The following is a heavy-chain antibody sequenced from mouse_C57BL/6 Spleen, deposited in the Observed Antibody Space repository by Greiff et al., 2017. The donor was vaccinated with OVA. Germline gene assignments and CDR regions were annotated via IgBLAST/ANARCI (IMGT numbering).Heavy chain of an antibody. CDR3: AALYYYGSYAMDY. Sequence: VQLQQPGAELVKPGASVKLSCKASGYTFTSYWMHWVKQRPGQGLEWIGMIHPNSGSTNYNEKFKSKATLTVDKSSSTAYMQLSSLTSEDSAVYYCAALYYYGSYAMDYWGQGTSVTVSS. V-gene: IGHV1-64*01. D-gene: IGHD1-1*01. CDR2: IHPNSGST. J-gene: IGHJ4*01. CDR1: GYTFTSYW.